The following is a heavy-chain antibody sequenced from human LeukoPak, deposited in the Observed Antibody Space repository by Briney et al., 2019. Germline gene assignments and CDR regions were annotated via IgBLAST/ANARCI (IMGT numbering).Heavy chain of an antibody. CDR2: IGIDSGNT. Sequence: GGSLRLSCAASGFTFSDYSTNWVRQTPGKGLEWISYIGIDSGNTNYADSVKGRFTISGDKAKNSLYLQMNSLRVEDTAVYYCARDYKYAFDNWGQGTLVTVSS. J-gene: IGHJ4*02. CDR1: GFTFSDYS. CDR3: ARDYKYAFDN. V-gene: IGHV3-48*01. D-gene: IGHD5-24*01.